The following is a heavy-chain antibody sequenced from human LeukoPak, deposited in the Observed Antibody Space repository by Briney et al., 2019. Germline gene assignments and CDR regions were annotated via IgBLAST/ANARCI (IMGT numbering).Heavy chain of an antibody. D-gene: IGHD2-15*01. Sequence: GGSLRLSCAASTFTFSSYAVIWVRQAPGKGLEWVSVISGGDSSTYYAESVKGRFTISRDNSKSTLYLQMNSLRAEDTAVYYCAQAATAGYCSGGSCYSPGYWGQGTLVTVSS. CDR2: ISGGDSST. J-gene: IGHJ4*02. V-gene: IGHV3-23*01. CDR1: TFTFSSYA. CDR3: AQAATAGYCSGGSCYSPGY.